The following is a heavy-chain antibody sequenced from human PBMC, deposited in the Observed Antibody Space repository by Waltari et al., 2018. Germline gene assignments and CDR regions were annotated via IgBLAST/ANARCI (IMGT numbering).Heavy chain of an antibody. D-gene: IGHD6-6*01. J-gene: IGHJ4*02. CDR1: GFTFSSYG. CDR3: TRGVGYSSSSAEGY. CDR2: IWYDGSNK. V-gene: IGHV3-33*01. Sequence: QVQLVESGGGVVQPGRSLRLSCAASGFTFSSYGMHWVRQAPGKGLEWVAVIWYDGSNKYYADSVKGRFTISRDNSKNTLYLQMNSLKTEDTAVYYCTRGVGYSSSSAEGYWGQGTLVTVSS.